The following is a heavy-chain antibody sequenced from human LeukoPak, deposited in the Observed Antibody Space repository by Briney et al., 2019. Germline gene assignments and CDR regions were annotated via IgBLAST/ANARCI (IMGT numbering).Heavy chain of an antibody. Sequence: ASVKVSCKASGYTFTRYYMHWVRQAPGQGLEWMGIINPSGGSTSYAQKFQGRVTMTRDTSTSTVYMELSSLRSEDTAVYYCARALSTFGGVIVINAFDIWGQGTMVTVSS. CDR3: ARALSTFGGVIVINAFDI. D-gene: IGHD3-16*02. CDR2: INPSGGST. V-gene: IGHV1-46*01. J-gene: IGHJ3*02. CDR1: GYTFTRYY.